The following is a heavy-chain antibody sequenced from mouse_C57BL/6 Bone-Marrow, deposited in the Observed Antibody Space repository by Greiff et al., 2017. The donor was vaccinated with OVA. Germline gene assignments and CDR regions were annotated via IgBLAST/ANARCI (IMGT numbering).Heavy chain of an antibody. D-gene: IGHD2-1*01. CDR2: IWSGGST. Sequence: QVQLKESGPGLVQPSQRLSITCTVSGFSLTSYGVHWVRQSPGKGLEWLGVIWSGGSTDYNAAFISRLSISKDNSKSQVFFKMNSLQADDTAIYYCARTRSTMVTTRRYYYAMDYWGQGTSVTVSS. CDR1: GFSLTSYG. V-gene: IGHV2-2*01. J-gene: IGHJ4*01. CDR3: ARTRSTMVTTRRYYYAMDY.